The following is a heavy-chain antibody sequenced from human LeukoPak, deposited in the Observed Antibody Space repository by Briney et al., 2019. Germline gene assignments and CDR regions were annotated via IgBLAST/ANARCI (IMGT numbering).Heavy chain of an antibody. J-gene: IGHJ6*03. CDR1: GGPISSYY. D-gene: IGHD1-26*01. V-gene: IGHV4-59*01. Sequence: SETLSLTCTVSGGPISSYYWSWIRQPPGKGLEWIGYIYYSGSTNYNPSLKSRVTISVDTSKNQFSLKLSSVTAADTAVYYCARDQGVGPYYYYYMDVWGKGTTVTVSS. CDR3: ARDQGVGPYYYYYMDV. CDR2: IYYSGST.